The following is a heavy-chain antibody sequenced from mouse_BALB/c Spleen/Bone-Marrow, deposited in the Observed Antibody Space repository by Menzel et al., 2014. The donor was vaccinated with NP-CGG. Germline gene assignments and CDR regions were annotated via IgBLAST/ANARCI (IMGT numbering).Heavy chain of an antibody. Sequence: QVQLQQSGAELVKPGASVKLSCKTSGYTFTNYYIYRVKQRPGQGLEWIGEINPGNAGANFNERFKSKATLTVDKSSTTAYILLTSLTSEDSAVYYCARGSPYWGQGTLVTVSA. CDR1: GYTFTNYY. J-gene: IGHJ3*01. V-gene: IGHV1S81*02. D-gene: IGHD6-2*01. CDR3: ARGSPY. CDR2: INPGNAGA.